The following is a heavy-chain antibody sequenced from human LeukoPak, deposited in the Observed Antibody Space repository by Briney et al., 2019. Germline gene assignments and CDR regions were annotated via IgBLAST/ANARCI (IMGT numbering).Heavy chain of an antibody. D-gene: IGHD2-2*01. J-gene: IGHJ6*02. V-gene: IGHV1-46*01. CDR2: FNLSDGRT. CDR1: GYAFTSYY. CDR3: ARGPRSTGRAVGYYGLEV. Sequence: ASGKVSCTASGYAFTSYYMHWGRQAPGQGLGWLGIFNLSDGRTTYAQKFSGRGTMTRSTSTSTGYLYLSSLRSEDTADYYCARGPRSTGRAVGYYGLEVWGQGTTVTVSS.